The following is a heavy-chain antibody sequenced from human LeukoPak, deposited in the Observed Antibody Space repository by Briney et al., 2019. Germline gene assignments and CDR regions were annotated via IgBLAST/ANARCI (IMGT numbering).Heavy chain of an antibody. D-gene: IGHD5-12*01. J-gene: IGHJ4*02. V-gene: IGHV1-24*01. CDR3: ARDSDIGGY. CDR2: LNPENGET. CDR1: GYTLTELS. Sequence: ASVKVSCKVSGYTLTELSMHWVRQAPGKGLEWMEGLNPENGETNYAQKFQGRVTMTEDKLTDTGYMELSSLRSEDTGVYYCARDSDIGGYWGQGTLVTVSS.